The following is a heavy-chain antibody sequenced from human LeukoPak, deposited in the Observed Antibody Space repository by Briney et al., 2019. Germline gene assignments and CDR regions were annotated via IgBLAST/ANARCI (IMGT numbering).Heavy chain of an antibody. CDR2: IYTGDSDT. J-gene: IGHJ3*02. Sequence: GEALKISCKGSGYSFTSYWIGWVRQMPGKGLEWMGIIYTGDSDTRYSPSFQGQVTISADKSISTAYLQWSSLKASDTAMYYCSRHRGFYYDSSGHDAFDIWGQGTMATVSS. CDR3: SRHRGFYYDSSGHDAFDI. V-gene: IGHV5-51*01. CDR1: GYSFTSYW. D-gene: IGHD3-22*01.